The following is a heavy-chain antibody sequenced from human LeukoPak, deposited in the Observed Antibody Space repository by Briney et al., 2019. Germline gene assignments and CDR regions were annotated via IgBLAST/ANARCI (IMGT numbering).Heavy chain of an antibody. V-gene: IGHV1-18*01. J-gene: IGHJ4*02. D-gene: IGHD6-13*01. CDR1: GYTFTRYG. CDR2: ISAYNGNT. CDR3: ARDRGYSSSWYSDY. Sequence: ASVKVSCKASGYTFTRYGISWVRQAPGQGLEWMGWISAYNGNTNYAQKLQGRVTMTTDTSTSTAYMELRSLRSDDTAVYYCARDRGYSSSWYSDYWGQGTLVTVSS.